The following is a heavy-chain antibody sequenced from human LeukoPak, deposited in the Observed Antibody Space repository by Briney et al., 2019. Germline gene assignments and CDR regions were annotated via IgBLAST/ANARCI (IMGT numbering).Heavy chain of an antibody. J-gene: IGHJ4*02. CDR2: INWNGGST. CDR1: GFTFDDYG. D-gene: IGHD6-19*01. CDR3: ARAYSSGWTGFDY. V-gene: IGHV3-20*04. Sequence: SCKASGFTFDDYGMSWVRQAPGKGLEWVSGINWNGGSTGYAGSVKGRVTISRDNAKESLYLQMNGLRAEDTALYYCARAYSSGWTGFDYWGQGTLVTVSS.